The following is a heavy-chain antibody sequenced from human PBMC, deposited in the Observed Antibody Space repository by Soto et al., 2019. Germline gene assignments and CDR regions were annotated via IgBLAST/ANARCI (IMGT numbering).Heavy chain of an antibody. CDR3: LTTTRDRPFDH. CDR1: GFTFTNYW. V-gene: IGHV3-7*03. J-gene: IGHJ4*02. CDR2: IRQDGSAT. Sequence: EVQLVESGGDLVQPGGSLRLSCEASGFTFTNYWMTWVRQVAWKGLEWVAIIRQDGSATKCVDSVKGRFTIARDNTKSSSYLQMPSLTVGETAMYDCLTTTRDRPFDHWVQGTLVTVAS. D-gene: IGHD1-1*01.